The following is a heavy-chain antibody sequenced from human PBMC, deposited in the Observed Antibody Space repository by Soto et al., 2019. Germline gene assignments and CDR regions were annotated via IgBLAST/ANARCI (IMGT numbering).Heavy chain of an antibody. J-gene: IGHJ4*02. Sequence: EVQLLESGGGLVQPGGSLRLSCAASGFTFSSYAMNWVRQAPGKGLEWVSVISGSGGYTYYADSVKGRFTISRDNSKNTLYLKMNSLRAEDTAVYYCAKWTVVVVAATRGGYFDYWGQGTLVTVSS. CDR2: ISGSGGYT. V-gene: IGHV3-23*01. CDR3: AKWTVVVVAATRGGYFDY. D-gene: IGHD2-15*01. CDR1: GFTFSSYA.